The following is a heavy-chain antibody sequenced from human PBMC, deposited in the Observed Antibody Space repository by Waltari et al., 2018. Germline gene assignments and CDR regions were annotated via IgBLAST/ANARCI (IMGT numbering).Heavy chain of an antibody. CDR1: GGSFSGYY. J-gene: IGHJ4*02. CDR3: AGVFYRPKDIIDY. V-gene: IGHV4-34*01. D-gene: IGHD2-21*01. Sequence: QVQLQPWGAGLLKPSETLSLTCPVYGGSFSGYYWSWIRQPPGKGLEWIGEINQRGSTNYNPSLNSRVTIAVDTTKNQFSLKRSVVTAADTAVYYWAGVFYRPKDIIDYWGQGTLVTVSS. CDR2: INQRGST.